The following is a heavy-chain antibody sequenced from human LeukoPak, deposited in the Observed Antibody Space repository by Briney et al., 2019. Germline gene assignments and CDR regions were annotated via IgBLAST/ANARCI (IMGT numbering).Heavy chain of an antibody. V-gene: IGHV3-53*01. Sequence: GGSLRLSCAASGFTFSSYGMHWVRQAPGKGLEWVSVIYSGGSTYYADSVKGRFTISRDNSKNTLYLQMNSLRAEDTAVYYCARDRYCGGDCYWGQGTLVTVSS. D-gene: IGHD2-21*02. CDR1: GFTFSSYG. CDR3: ARDRYCGGDCY. CDR2: IYSGGST. J-gene: IGHJ4*02.